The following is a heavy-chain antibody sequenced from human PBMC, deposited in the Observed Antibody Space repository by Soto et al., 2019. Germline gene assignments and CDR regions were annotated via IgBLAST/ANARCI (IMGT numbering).Heavy chain of an antibody. V-gene: IGHV3-23*01. D-gene: IGHD3-3*01. CDR2: ISGSGGST. Sequence: EVQLLESGGGLVQPGGSLRLSCAASGFTFSSYAMSWVRQAPGKGLEWVSAISGSGGSTYYADSVKGRFTISRDNSKNTLYLQMNSLRAEDTAVYYCALILEWFTYPSSWGQGTLVTVSS. J-gene: IGHJ5*02. CDR3: ALILEWFTYPSS. CDR1: GFTFSSYA.